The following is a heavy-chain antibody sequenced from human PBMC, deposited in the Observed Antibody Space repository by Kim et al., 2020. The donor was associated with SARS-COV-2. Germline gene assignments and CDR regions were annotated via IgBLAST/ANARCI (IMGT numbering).Heavy chain of an antibody. J-gene: IGHJ4*02. V-gene: IGHV3-23*01. Sequence: YANAVKGRFTVSRANSKNTLYLQMNSLRAEDTAIYYCAKEKSASGTYNYWGQGALVTVSS. D-gene: IGHD1-26*01. CDR3: AKEKSASGTYNY.